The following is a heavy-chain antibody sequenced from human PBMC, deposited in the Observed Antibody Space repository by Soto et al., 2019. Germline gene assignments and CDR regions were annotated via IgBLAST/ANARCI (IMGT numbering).Heavy chain of an antibody. Sequence: GSLRLSCAASGFTFSYYAMIWIRQVPGKGLQWVSGLYGSGGGIHYAESVKDRFTISRDNSAYAVYLQMNNLRVEDSAIYYCAKDAVSRDGVWLAHDWGQGTVVTVSS. CDR2: LYGSGGGI. CDR1: GFTFSYYA. J-gene: IGHJ4*02. V-gene: IGHV3-23*01. D-gene: IGHD5-12*01. CDR3: AKDAVSRDGVWLAHD.